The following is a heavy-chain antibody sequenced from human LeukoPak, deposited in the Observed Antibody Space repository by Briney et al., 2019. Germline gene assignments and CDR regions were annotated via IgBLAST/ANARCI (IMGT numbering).Heavy chain of an antibody. CDR3: AKDTAPVSYDFWSGYPPDAFDI. J-gene: IGHJ3*02. V-gene: IGHV3-23*01. D-gene: IGHD3-3*01. CDR1: GFTFSSYA. CDR2: ISGSGGST. Sequence: PGGSLRLSCAASGFTFSSYAMSWVRQAPGKGLEWVSAISGSGGSTYYADSVKGRFTISRDNSKNTLYLQMNSLRAEDTAVYYCAKDTAPVSYDFWSGYPPDAFDIWGQGTMVTVSP.